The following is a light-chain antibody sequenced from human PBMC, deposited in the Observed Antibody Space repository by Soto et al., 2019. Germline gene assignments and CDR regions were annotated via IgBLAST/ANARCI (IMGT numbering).Light chain of an antibody. Sequence: AIRVTQSPSSISASTGDTVTITYRASQGISSFLAWYQHRPGKAPYLLLYASSTLQSGVPSRFSGSGSGTDFTLTISDLQSEDSATYFCQQYYAYPRTFAQGTKVEIK. V-gene: IGKV1-8*01. CDR2: ASS. J-gene: IGKJ1*01. CDR3: QQYYAYPRT. CDR1: QGISSF.